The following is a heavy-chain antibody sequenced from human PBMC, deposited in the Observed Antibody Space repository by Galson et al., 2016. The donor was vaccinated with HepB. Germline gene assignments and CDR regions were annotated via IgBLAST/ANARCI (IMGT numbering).Heavy chain of an antibody. J-gene: IGHJ1*01. D-gene: IGHD1/OR15-1a*01. V-gene: IGHV3-23*01. Sequence: SLRLSCAASGFTFSDVALSRVRQAPGKGLECVSTLSCSITYTYYSDSVKGRFIISRDNSKNTLYLQLSSLRADDTAVYYCAKDPGGQNMDEYFQHWGQGTLVTVSS. CDR1: GFTFSDVA. CDR2: LSCSITYT. CDR3: AKDPGGQNMDEYFQH.